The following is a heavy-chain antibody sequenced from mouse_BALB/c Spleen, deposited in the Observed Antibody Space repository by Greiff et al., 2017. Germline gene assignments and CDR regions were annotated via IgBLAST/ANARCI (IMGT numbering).Heavy chain of an antibody. CDR2: INPDSSTI. CDR3: ARGARWDGDYAMDY. Sequence: EVKLLESGGGLVQPGGSLKLSCAASGFDFSRYWMSWVRQAPGKGLEWIGEINPDSSTINYTPSLKDKFIISRDNAKNTLYLQMSKVRSEDTALYYCARGARWDGDYAMDYWGQGTSVTVSS. J-gene: IGHJ4*01. CDR1: GFDFSRYW. D-gene: IGHD4-1*01. V-gene: IGHV4-1*02.